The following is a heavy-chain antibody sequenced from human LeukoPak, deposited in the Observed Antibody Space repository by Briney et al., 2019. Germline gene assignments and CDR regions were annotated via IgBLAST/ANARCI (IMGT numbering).Heavy chain of an antibody. CDR1: GGSIRSSNW. D-gene: IGHD3-22*01. Sequence: PSETLSLTCAVSGGSIRSSNWWSWVRPPPGKGLEWIGEIYHSGSTNYNPSLKSRVTISEDKSKNQFSLKLTSVTAADTAVYYCARQDYYDSGAWYFDLWGRGTLVTVSS. V-gene: IGHV4-4*02. CDR2: IYHSGST. CDR3: ARQDYYDSGAWYFDL. J-gene: IGHJ2*01.